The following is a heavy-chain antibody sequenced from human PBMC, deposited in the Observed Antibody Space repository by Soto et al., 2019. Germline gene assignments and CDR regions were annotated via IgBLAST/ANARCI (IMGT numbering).Heavy chain of an antibody. CDR2: IYWTGDK. Sequence: KESGPTLVKPTQTLTLTCTFSGFSLNTSGVGVGWVRQPPGKALEWLAVIYWTGDKRYSPSLKSRLSITKDTSKDQVVLTMTNMDPVDTAIFFCAHKLPITTSAFDVWGQGTMVTVSS. CDR1: GFSLNTSGVG. CDR3: AHKLPITTSAFDV. D-gene: IGHD4-4*01. J-gene: IGHJ3*01. V-gene: IGHV2-5*01.